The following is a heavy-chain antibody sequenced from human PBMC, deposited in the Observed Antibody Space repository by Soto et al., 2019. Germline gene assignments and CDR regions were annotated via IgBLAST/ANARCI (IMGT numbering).Heavy chain of an antibody. CDR2: ISYDGSNK. Sequence: GGSLRLSCAASGFTFSSYAMHWVRQAPGKGLEWVAVISYDGSNKYYADSVKGRFTISRDNSKNTLYLQMNSLRAEDTAVYYCARDSGSRIVLMVYYYYGMDVWGQGTTVTVSS. D-gene: IGHD2-8*01. J-gene: IGHJ6*02. V-gene: IGHV3-30-3*01. CDR1: GFTFSSYA. CDR3: ARDSGSRIVLMVYYYYGMDV.